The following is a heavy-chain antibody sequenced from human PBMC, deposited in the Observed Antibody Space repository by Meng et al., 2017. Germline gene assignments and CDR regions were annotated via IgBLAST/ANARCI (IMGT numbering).Heavy chain of an antibody. Sequence: GESLKISCAASGFTFSSYWMSWVRQAPGKGLEWVANIKQDGSEKYYVDSAKGRFTISRDNAKNSLYLQMNSLRAEDTAVYYCARPCHYYDSSGYYYGYWGQGTLVTVSS. CDR2: IKQDGSEK. J-gene: IGHJ4*02. D-gene: IGHD3-22*01. CDR3: ARPCHYYDSSGYYYGY. V-gene: IGHV3-7*01. CDR1: GFTFSSYW.